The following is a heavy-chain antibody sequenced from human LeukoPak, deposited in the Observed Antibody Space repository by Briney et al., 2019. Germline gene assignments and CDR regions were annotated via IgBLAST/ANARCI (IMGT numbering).Heavy chain of an antibody. CDR3: ANAVRGWFGTDPGYYFDY. CDR1: GFTFSTYA. D-gene: IGHD3-10*01. J-gene: IGHJ4*02. V-gene: IGHV3-23*01. Sequence: PGGSLRPSCAASGFTFSTYAMSWVRQAPGKGLEWVSAISGSGDSTYYADSVKGRFTISRDNSKNTLYLQVNSLRAEDTAVYYCANAVRGWFGTDPGYYFDYWGQGTRVTVSS. CDR2: ISGSGDST.